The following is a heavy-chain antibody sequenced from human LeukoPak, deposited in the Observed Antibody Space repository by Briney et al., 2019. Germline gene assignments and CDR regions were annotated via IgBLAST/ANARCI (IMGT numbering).Heavy chain of an antibody. CDR2: IRYDGSNK. V-gene: IGHV3-30*02. D-gene: IGHD5-24*01. CDR1: GFTFSSYG. J-gene: IGHJ4*02. Sequence: GGSLRLSCAASGFTFSSYGMHWVRQAPGKGLEWVAFIRYDGSNKYYADSVKGRFTISRDNSKNTLYLQMNSLRAEDTAVYYCAKDGRDGYNSGAYFDYWGQGTLVTVSS. CDR3: AKDGRDGYNSGAYFDY.